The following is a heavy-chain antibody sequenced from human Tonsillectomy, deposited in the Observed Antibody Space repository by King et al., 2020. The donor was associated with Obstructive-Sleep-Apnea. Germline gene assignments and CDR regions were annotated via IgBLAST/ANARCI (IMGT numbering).Heavy chain of an antibody. CDR3: ARGTGWYGVDV. Sequence: VQLQESGPGLVKPSETLSLTCTVSVGSIISYSWTWIRQPPGKGLEWIGHVYYSGSTNYKPSLKSRVTISADTSKNQFSLKLSSVTAADTGVYYCARGTGWYGVDVWGQGTTVTVSS. CDR1: VGSIISYS. V-gene: IGHV4-59*01. D-gene: IGHD6-19*01. J-gene: IGHJ6*02. CDR2: VYYSGST.